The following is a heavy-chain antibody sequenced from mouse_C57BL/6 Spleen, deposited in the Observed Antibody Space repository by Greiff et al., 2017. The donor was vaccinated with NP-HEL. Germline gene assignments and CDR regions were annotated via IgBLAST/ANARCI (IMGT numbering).Heavy chain of an antibody. D-gene: IGHD1-1*01. CDR2: INPSSGYT. Sequence: QVQLKQSGAELAKPGASVKLSCKASGYTFTSYWMHWVKQRPGQGLEWIGYINPSSGYTKYNQKFKDKATLTADKSSSTAYMQLSSLTYEDSAVYYCARSAGSSYAWFAYWGQGTLVTVSA. CDR1: GYTFTSYW. V-gene: IGHV1-7*01. J-gene: IGHJ3*01. CDR3: ARSAGSSYAWFAY.